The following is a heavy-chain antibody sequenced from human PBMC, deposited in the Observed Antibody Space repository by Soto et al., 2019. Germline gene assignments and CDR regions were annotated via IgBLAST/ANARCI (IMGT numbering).Heavy chain of an antibody. V-gene: IGHV4-39*01. CDR3: ARHDYDYIWGSYRLIFAFDI. Sequence: QLQLQESGPGLVKPSETLSLTCTVSGGSISSSSYYWGWIRQPPGKGLEWIGSIYYSGSTYYNPSLKIRVTISVDTSKNQFSLKLSSVTAADTAVYYCARHDYDYIWGSYRLIFAFDIWGQGTMVTVSS. CDR1: GGSISSSSYY. J-gene: IGHJ3*02. D-gene: IGHD3-16*02. CDR2: IYYSGST.